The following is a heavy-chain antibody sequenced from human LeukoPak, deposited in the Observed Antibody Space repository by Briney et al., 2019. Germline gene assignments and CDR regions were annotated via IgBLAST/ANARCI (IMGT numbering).Heavy chain of an antibody. J-gene: IGHJ6*02. V-gene: IGHV1-46*01. CDR1: GYTFTSYY. Sequence: ASVKVSCMASGYTFTSYYMHWVRQAPGQGLEWMGIINPSGGSTSYAQKFQGRVTMTRDTSTSTVYMELSSLRSEDTAVYYCARDPRGYSYGPRGMDVWGQGTTVTVSS. CDR3: ARDPRGYSYGPRGMDV. CDR2: INPSGGST. D-gene: IGHD5-18*01.